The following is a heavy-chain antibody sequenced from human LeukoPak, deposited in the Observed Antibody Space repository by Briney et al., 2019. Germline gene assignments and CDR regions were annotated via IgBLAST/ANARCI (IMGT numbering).Heavy chain of an antibody. CDR2: MNPNSGNT. Sequence: ASVKVSCKASGYTFSSYDINLVRQATGQGLDWMGWMNPNSGNTGYAQKFQGRVTMTRNTSISTAYMELSSLRSDNTAVYYCTRGRPHGVWGKGNTVTVSS. CDR3: TRGRPHGV. V-gene: IGHV1-8*01. CDR1: GYTFSSYD. J-gene: IGHJ6*04.